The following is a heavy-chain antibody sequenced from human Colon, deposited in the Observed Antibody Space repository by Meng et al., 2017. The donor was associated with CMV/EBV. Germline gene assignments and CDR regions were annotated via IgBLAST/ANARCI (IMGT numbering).Heavy chain of an antibody. CDR1: GGSVTGYY. J-gene: IGHJ4*02. D-gene: IGHD3-10*01. V-gene: IGHV4-34*01. CDR2: IDHMEST. Sequence: CAVYGGSVTGYYYSWLRQPPGKGLEWIGEIDHMESTNYNPSLKSRVTLSIATSKNQFSLRLNSVTAADTAVYFCARRVGSGKYYLDNWSQGALVTVSS. CDR3: ARRVGSGKYYLDN.